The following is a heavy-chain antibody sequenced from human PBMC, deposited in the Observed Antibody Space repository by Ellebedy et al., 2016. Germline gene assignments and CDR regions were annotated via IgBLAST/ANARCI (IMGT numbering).Heavy chain of an antibody. CDR3: AKKNNWNDVSYYYYYGMDV. D-gene: IGHD1-1*01. CDR2: ISGSGGST. CDR1: GFTFSSYA. Sequence: GGSLRLSXAASGFTFSSYAMSWVRQAPGKGLEWVSAISGSGGSTYYADSVKGRFTISRVNSKNTLYLQMNSLRAEDTAVYYCAKKNNWNDVSYYYYYGMDVWGQGTTVTVSS. V-gene: IGHV3-23*01. J-gene: IGHJ6*02.